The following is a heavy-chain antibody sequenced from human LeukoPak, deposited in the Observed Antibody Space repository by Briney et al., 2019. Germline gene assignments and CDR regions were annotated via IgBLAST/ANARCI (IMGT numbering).Heavy chain of an antibody. D-gene: IGHD4-23*01. CDR3: ARDRVWEDYGGNSGRYFDL. CDR2: ISYDGNNN. V-gene: IGHV3-30-3*01. J-gene: IGHJ2*01. CDR1: EFTFSSYA. Sequence: GGSLRLSCAASEFTFSSYAIHWVRQAPGKGLEWVAVISYDGNNNYYADSVKGRFTISRDNSKNTLFLQMNSLRAEDTAVYYRARDRVWEDYGGNSGRYFDLWGRGTLVTVSS.